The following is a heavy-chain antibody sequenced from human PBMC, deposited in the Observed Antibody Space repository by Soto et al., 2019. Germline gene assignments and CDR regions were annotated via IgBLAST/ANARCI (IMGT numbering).Heavy chain of an antibody. V-gene: IGHV3-23*01. J-gene: IGHJ4*02. Sequence: GSLRLSCAASGFTFSSYAMSWVRQAPGKGLEWVSAISGSGGSTYYADSVKGRFTISRDNSKNTLYLQMNSLRAEDTAVYYCAKDLIMITFGGVIDFDYWGQGTLVTVSS. CDR2: ISGSGGST. CDR1: GFTFSSYA. D-gene: IGHD3-16*02. CDR3: AKDLIMITFGGVIDFDY.